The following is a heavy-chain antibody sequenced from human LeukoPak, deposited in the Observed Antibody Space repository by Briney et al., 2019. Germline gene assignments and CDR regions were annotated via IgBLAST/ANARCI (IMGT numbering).Heavy chain of an antibody. CDR2: IYYSGST. J-gene: IGHJ4*02. V-gene: IGHV4-59*01. Sequence: SETLSLTCTVSGDSISSYYWSWIRQPPGKGLEWIGYIYYSGSTNYSPSLKSRVTISVDTSKNQFSLTLTSVTAADTAVYYCARSNYYASGSYCNDFWGQGTLVTVSS. D-gene: IGHD3-10*01. CDR1: GDSISSYY. CDR3: ARSNYYASGSYCNDF.